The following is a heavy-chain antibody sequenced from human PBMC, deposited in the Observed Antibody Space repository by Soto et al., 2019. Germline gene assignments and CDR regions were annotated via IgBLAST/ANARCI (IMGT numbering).Heavy chain of an antibody. CDR2: IRSKANSYAT. CDR3: PSLHTYACDY. CDR1: GFTFSGSA. D-gene: IGHD2-2*01. J-gene: IGHJ4*02. V-gene: IGHV3-73*01. Sequence: EVQLVESGGGLVQPGGSLKLSCAASGFTFSGSAMHWVRQASGKGLEWVGRIRSKANSYATAYAASVKGRFTISRDDSKNTAYLHMNRLKTDATSVYYCPSLHTYACDYWGQGTLVTVSS.